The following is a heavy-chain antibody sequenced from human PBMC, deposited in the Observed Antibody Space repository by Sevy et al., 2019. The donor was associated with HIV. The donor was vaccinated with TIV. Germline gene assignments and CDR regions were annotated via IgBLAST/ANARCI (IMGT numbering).Heavy chain of an antibody. Sequence: EGSLRLSCAASGFTFNNYALHWVRQAPGKGLEWLTVILFDGSVKSADSVKGRITISRDISKNMLSLQMNSLRAEDTAVYYCASGYSNGCAGPGHWGQGTLVTVSS. CDR3: ASGYSNGCAGPGH. D-gene: IGHD6-25*01. CDR2: ILFDGSVK. J-gene: IGHJ4*02. V-gene: IGHV3-30*04. CDR1: GFTFNNYA.